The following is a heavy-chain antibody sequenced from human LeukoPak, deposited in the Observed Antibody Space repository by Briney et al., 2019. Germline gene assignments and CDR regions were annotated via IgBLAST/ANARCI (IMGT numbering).Heavy chain of an antibody. D-gene: IGHD6-19*01. Sequence: GALRLSCAASGFIFSDYAMHWVRQAPGVGLEWVAVISYDGTYKYYADSVKGRFTISRDDSKNTLYLQMSSLGAEDTALYYCARAGAVAPYFDYWGQGTLVTVSS. CDR2: ISYDGTYK. V-gene: IGHV3-30*04. CDR1: GFIFSDYA. CDR3: ARAGAVAPYFDY. J-gene: IGHJ4*02.